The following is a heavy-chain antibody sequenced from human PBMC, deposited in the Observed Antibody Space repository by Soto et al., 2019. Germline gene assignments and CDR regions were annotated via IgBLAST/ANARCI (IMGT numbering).Heavy chain of an antibody. CDR1: GSSISSPDYY. D-gene: IGHD6-13*01. CDR2: IYYSGGT. V-gene: IGHV4-31*03. CDR3: ARYSGHSTSFDY. Sequence: QVQLQESGPGLVKPSQTLSLTCSVSGSSISSPDYYWNWIRQQPGKGLEWVGHIYYSGGTYYNPSLHSRLTISVDTSNNQFSLSLGSVTAADTAVYYCARYSGHSTSFDYWGQGTLVTVSS. J-gene: IGHJ4*02.